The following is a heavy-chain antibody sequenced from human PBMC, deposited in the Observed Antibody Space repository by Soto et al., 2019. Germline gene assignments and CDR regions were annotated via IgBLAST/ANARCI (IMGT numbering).Heavy chain of an antibody. CDR2: IIPIFGTA. Sequence: SVKVSCKASGGTFSSYAISWGRQAPGQGLEWMGGIIPIFGTATYEQKFQGRVTITADESTSTAYMELSSLRSEDTAVYYCARGVDYYGSGCYSEVYYGMDVWGQGTTVTVSS. D-gene: IGHD3-10*01. CDR3: ARGVDYYGSGCYSEVYYGMDV. CDR1: GGTFSSYA. J-gene: IGHJ6*02. V-gene: IGHV1-69*13.